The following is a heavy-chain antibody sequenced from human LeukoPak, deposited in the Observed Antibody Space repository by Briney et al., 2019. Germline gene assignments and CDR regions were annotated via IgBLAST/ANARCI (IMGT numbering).Heavy chain of an antibody. D-gene: IGHD3-22*01. CDR3: ARDRGYYYDSSGYYNAFDI. CDR2: IIPIFGIA. Sequence: GASVKVSCKASGGTFSSYAISWVRQAPGQGLEWRGRIIPIFGIANYAQKFQGRVTITADKSTSTAYMELSSLRSEDTAVYYCARDRGYYYDSSGYYNAFDIWGQGTMVTVSS. V-gene: IGHV1-69*04. CDR1: GGTFSSYA. J-gene: IGHJ3*02.